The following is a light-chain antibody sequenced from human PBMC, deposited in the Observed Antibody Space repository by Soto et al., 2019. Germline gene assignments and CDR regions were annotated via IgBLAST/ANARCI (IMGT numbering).Light chain of an antibody. CDR3: QQYSSYLT. CDR1: QDISNY. J-gene: IGKJ4*01. V-gene: IGKV1-5*03. Sequence: DIHMTHSASSLSSSVLYIFTITCQSSQDISNYLNWYQQKPGKAPKLLIYTASNLESGVPSRFSGSGSGTEFTLTISSLQPDDFATYYCQQYSSYLTFGGGTKVDI. CDR2: TAS.